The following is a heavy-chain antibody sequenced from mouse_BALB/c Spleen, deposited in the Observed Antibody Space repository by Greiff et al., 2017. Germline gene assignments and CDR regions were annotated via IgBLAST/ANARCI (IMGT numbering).Heavy chain of an antibody. V-gene: IGHV3-2*02. CDR2: ISYSGRT. D-gene: IGHD2-4*01. CDR3: ARSTMITYYFDY. Sequence: EVKLMESGPGLVKPSQSLSLTCTVTGYSITSDYAWTWLRQFPGNKLEWMGYISYSGRTSYNPSLKSRISITRDTSKNQFFLQLNSVTTEDTATDYCARSTMITYYFDYWGQGTTLTVSS. J-gene: IGHJ2*01. CDR1: GYSITSDYA.